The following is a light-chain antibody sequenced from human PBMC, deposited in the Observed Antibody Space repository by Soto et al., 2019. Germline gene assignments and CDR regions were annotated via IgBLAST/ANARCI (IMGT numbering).Light chain of an antibody. Sequence: EIVLTQSPATLSLSPGERATLSCRASQSVSSSFLAWYQQKPGQAPRLLIYGASSRATGIPDRFSGTESGTDFTLTISRLEPEDFAVYYCQQYGSSPPWTFGQGTKVEIK. CDR1: QSVSSSF. CDR3: QQYGSSPPWT. V-gene: IGKV3-20*01. J-gene: IGKJ1*01. CDR2: GAS.